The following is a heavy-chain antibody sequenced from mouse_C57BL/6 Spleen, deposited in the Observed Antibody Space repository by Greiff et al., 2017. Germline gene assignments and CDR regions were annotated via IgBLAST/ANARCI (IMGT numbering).Heavy chain of an antibody. J-gene: IGHJ3*01. CDR1: GFTFSSYG. D-gene: IGHD2-10*01. CDR2: ISSGGSYT. CDR3: ARHGPYYGNPFAY. V-gene: IGHV5-6*01. Sequence: EVQLVESGGDLVKPGGSLKLSCAASGFTFSSYGMSWVRQTPDKRLEWVATISSGGSYTYYPDSVKGRFTISRDNAKNTLYLQMSSLKSEDTAMYYCARHGPYYGNPFAYGGQGTLVTVSA.